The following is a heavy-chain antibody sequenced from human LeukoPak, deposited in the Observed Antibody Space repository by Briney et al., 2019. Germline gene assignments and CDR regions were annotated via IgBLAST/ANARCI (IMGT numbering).Heavy chain of an antibody. CDR3: ARDKDCSSTSCQELLFDP. Sequence: SVKVSCKASGGTFSSYAISWVRQAPGQGLEWMGGIIPIFGTANYAQKFQGRVTITADESTSTAYMELSSLRSEDTAVYYCARDKDCSSTSCQELLFDPWGQGTLVTVSS. CDR2: IIPIFGTA. J-gene: IGHJ5*02. D-gene: IGHD2-2*01. V-gene: IGHV1-69*13. CDR1: GGTFSSYA.